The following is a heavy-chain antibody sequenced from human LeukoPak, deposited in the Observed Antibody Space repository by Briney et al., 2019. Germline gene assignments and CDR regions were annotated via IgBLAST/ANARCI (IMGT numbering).Heavy chain of an antibody. CDR1: GFYYNNYG. D-gene: IGHD5-18*01. V-gene: IGHV3-23*01. CDR2: ITANSAGR. CDR3: ARDDGWIQFNF. Sequence: GGSLRLSCVASGFYYNNYGMNWVRQAPGKGQEWVAGITANSAGRYYADSVQGRFTISRDNSKSTVCLQVNSLRAEDTALYYCARDDGWIQFNFWGQGTLVTVS. J-gene: IGHJ4*02.